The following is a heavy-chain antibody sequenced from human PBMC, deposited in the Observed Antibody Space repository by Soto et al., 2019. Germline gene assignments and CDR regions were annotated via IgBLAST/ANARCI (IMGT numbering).Heavy chain of an antibody. CDR2: IDPSDSYT. Sequence: GESLKISCKGSGYSFTSYWISWVRQMPGKGLEWMGRIDPSDSYTNYSPSFQGHVTISADKSISTAYLQWSSLKASDTAMYYCARHVEVRGVIPFYYYYGMDVWGQGTTVTVSS. CDR1: GYSFTSYW. D-gene: IGHD3-10*01. V-gene: IGHV5-10-1*01. J-gene: IGHJ6*02. CDR3: ARHVEVRGVIPFYYYYGMDV.